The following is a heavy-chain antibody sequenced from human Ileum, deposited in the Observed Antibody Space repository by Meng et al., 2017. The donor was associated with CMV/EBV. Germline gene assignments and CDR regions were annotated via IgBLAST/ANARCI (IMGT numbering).Heavy chain of an antibody. V-gene: IGHV4-31*03. CDR1: GGSISSGGFY. CDR2: IYYSGST. CDR3: ARTNYGDYNWFDP. J-gene: IGHJ5*02. Sequence: VQLQESGPGLVKPSQTLSLPCTVSGGSISSGGFYWSWIRQHPGKGLEWIGYIYYSGSTYYNPSLRSRVAISIDTSKNQFSLKLTSVTAADTAVYFCARTNYGDYNWFDPWGQGTLVTVSS. D-gene: IGHD4-17*01.